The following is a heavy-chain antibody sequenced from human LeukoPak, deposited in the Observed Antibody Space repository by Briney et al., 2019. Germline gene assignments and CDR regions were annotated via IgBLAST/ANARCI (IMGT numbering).Heavy chain of an antibody. D-gene: IGHD2-15*01. CDR3: ARQYCSGGTCSSFDY. CDR1: GDSISSSYY. Sequence: SETLPLTCTLSGDSISSSYYWSWIRQPPGKGLEWIGFIYYSGSTNYNPSLKSRVTISVDTSKNQFSLKLSSVTAADTAVYYCARQYCSGGTCSSFDYWGQGTLVTVSS. V-gene: IGHV4-59*08. CDR2: IYYSGST. J-gene: IGHJ4*02.